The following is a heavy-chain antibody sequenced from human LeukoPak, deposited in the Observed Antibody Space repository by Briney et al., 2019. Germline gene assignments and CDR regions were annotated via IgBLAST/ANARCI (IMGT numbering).Heavy chain of an antibody. D-gene: IGHD5-24*01. CDR3: VRDYKNY. CDR2: IKGDGSQK. Sequence: GGSLRLSCAASGFTFSSYAMSWVRQAPGKGLEWAASIKGDGSQKDYVDSVKGRFAISRDNGRNSLSLQMNSLRAEDTAVHYCVRDYKNYWGQGTLVTVSS. J-gene: IGHJ4*02. CDR1: GFTFSSYA. V-gene: IGHV3-7*01.